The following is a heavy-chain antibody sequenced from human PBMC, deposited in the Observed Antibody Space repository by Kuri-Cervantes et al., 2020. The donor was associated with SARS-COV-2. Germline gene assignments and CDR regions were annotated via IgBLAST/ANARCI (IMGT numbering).Heavy chain of an antibody. V-gene: IGHV3-48*04. D-gene: IGHD3-3*01. Sequence: GGSLRLSCAASGFTFSSYAMHWVRQAPGKGLEWVSNIGPSGTTKYYADSVKGRFTISRDNAKNSLYLQMNSLRAEDTAVYYCARLDFWSGYWVDYWGQGTLVTVSS. CDR2: IGPSGTTK. J-gene: IGHJ4*02. CDR1: GFTFSSYA. CDR3: ARLDFWSGYWVDY.